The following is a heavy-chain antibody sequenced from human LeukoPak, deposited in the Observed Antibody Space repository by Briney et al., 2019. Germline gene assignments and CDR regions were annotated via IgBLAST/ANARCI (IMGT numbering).Heavy chain of an antibody. V-gene: IGHV3-7*01. CDR3: VQYSDGRYDGYDY. CDR1: GFPFSRWG. J-gene: IGHJ4*02. D-gene: IGHD6-6*01. CDR2: INEDGSEE. Sequence: GESLRLSCAASGFPFSRWGMSWVRQAPGKGLEWVANINEDGSEEYYVDSVKGRFTVSRDNAKNSLYLQANSLRVEDTALYYCVQYSDGRYDGYDYWGQGTLVAVSS.